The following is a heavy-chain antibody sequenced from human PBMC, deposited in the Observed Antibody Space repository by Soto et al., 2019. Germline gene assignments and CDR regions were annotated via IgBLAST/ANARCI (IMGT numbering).Heavy chain of an antibody. D-gene: IGHD4-4*01. CDR2: TYYRSKWNF. J-gene: IGHJ6*02. Sequence: SQALSLTCVISVDSVSANSAAWNWIRRSPSRGLEWVGRTYYRSKWNFDYAESVKSRVSISLDTSNYQFSLKLSSVTAADTAVYYCARDGEGRMTTNPYYYNGMDVWGPGTTVTVSS. CDR3: ARDGEGRMTTNPYYYNGMDV. V-gene: IGHV6-1*01. CDR1: VDSVSANSAA.